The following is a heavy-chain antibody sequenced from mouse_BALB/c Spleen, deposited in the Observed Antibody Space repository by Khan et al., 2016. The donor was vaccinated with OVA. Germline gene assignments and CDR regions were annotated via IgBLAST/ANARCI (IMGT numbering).Heavy chain of an antibody. Sequence: EVQLQESGGGLVRPGGSLKLSCAASGFSFSSYSMSWVRQTPEKRLEWVATISSGGTYNYYPDSVKGRFTISRDNAKNTLYLQMSSLKSEDTAMYYCPRHRGYYGHNPDFDYWGQGTTLTVSS. CDR1: GFSFSSYS. J-gene: IGHJ2*01. CDR2: ISSGGTYN. D-gene: IGHD1-1*01. V-gene: IGHV5-6-4*01. CDR3: PRHRGYYGHNPDFDY.